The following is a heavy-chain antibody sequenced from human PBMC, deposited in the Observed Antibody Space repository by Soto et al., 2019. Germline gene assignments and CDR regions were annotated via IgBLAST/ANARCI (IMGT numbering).Heavy chain of an antibody. Sequence: GGTLRLACAATIFRCSKYCMVWLRQAPGQGPEWVANINKEGIVQNYLDSVKGRFTISRDNAKNSVYLQMSALRADDMSVYYCVTDAAFSRFETWGQGTQVTVSS. V-gene: IGHV3-7*01. CDR2: INKEGIVQ. J-gene: IGHJ4*02. CDR1: IFRCSKYC. CDR3: VTDAAFSRFET. D-gene: IGHD3-16*01.